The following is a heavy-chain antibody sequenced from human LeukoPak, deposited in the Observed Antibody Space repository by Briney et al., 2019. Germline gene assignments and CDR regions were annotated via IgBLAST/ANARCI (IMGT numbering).Heavy chain of an antibody. V-gene: IGHV4-4*07. CDR1: GGSISSYY. D-gene: IGHD3-10*01. J-gene: IGHJ4*02. Sequence: PSETLSLTCTVSGGSISSYYWSWIRQPAGKGLEWIGRIYTSGSTNYNPSLKSRATMSVDTSKNQFSLKLSSVTAADTAVYYCAREGPTYYYGSGSYYNVDYWGQGTLVTVSS. CDR2: IYTSGST. CDR3: AREGPTYYYGSGSYYNVDY.